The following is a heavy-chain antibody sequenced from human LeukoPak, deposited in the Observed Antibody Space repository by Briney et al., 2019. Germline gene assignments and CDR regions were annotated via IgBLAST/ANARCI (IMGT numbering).Heavy chain of an antibody. CDR3: ARAVGRWLENEGSFYYFDY. Sequence: PGGSLRLSCAASGFTFSDYYMSWIRQAPGKGLEWVSYISSSGSTIYYADSVKGRFTISRDNAKNSLYLQMNSLRAEDTAVYYCARAVGRWLENEGSFYYFDYWGQGTLVTVSS. CDR1: GFTFSDYY. CDR2: ISSSGSTI. D-gene: IGHD5-24*01. J-gene: IGHJ4*02. V-gene: IGHV3-11*01.